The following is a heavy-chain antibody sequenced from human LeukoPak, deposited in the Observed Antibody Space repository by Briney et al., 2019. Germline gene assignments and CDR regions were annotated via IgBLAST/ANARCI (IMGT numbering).Heavy chain of an antibody. CDR1: GGPISSYY. CDR2: IYYSGST. J-gene: IGHJ4*02. Sequence: SETLSLTCTVSGGPISSYYWSWIRQPPGKGLEWIGYIYYSGSTNYNPSLKSRVTISVDTSKNQFSLKLSSVTAADTAVYYCARSYDSSGYFVSPYYFDYWGQGTLVTVSS. CDR3: ARSYDSSGYFVSPYYFDY. V-gene: IGHV4-59*01. D-gene: IGHD3-22*01.